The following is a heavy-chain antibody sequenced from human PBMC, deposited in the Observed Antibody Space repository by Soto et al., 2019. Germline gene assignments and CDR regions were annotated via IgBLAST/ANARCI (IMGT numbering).Heavy chain of an antibody. V-gene: IGHV5-51*01. CDR3: ASASDYGGNYGAFDI. D-gene: IGHD4-17*01. CDR2: IYPGDSDT. Sequence: GESLKISCKGSGYSFTSYWIGWVRQMPGKGLEWMGIIYPGDSDTRYSPSFQGQVTISADKSISTAYLQWSSLQASDTAMYYCASASDYGGNYGAFDIWGQGTMVTVSS. J-gene: IGHJ3*02. CDR1: GYSFTSYW.